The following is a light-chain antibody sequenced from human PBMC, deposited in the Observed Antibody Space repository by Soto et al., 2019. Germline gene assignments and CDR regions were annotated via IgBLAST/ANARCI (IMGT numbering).Light chain of an antibody. Sequence: EIVLTQSPGTLSLSPGERVTLSCRASQSVSSSSLAWYQQRPGQAPRLLISGASSRATGIPDRFSGSGSGTDCTLTISRLEPEDCAFYYWQQYGNSPLTFGGGTKVEIK. J-gene: IGKJ4*01. V-gene: IGKV3-20*01. CDR3: QQYGNSPLT. CDR2: GAS. CDR1: QSVSSSS.